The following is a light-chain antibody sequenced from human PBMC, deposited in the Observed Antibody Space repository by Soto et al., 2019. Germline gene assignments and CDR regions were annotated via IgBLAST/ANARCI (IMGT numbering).Light chain of an antibody. J-gene: IGLJ7*01. CDR2: DNN. V-gene: IGLV1-51*01. CDR1: SSNIGNNY. Sequence: QSVLTQPPSVSAAPGQKVTISCSGSSSNIGNNYVSWYQQLPGAAPKLLIYDNNKRPSGIPDRFSGSKSGTSATLGITGLQTGDEVDYYYGTWDSSLSAAVFGGGTQLTVL. CDR3: GTWDSSLSAAV.